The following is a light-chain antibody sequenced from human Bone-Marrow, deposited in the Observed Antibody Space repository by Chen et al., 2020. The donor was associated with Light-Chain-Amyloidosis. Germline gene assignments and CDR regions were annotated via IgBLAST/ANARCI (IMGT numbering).Light chain of an antibody. CDR2: DVS. CDR3: SSYTSSSTHWV. CDR1: SSDVGGYNY. Sequence: QSALTQPASVSGSPGQSITISCTGTSSDVGGYNYVSWYQQHPGKAPKLMIYDVSNRPSGVSNRFSGSKSGNTASLTISGLLAEDEADYYCSSYTSSSTHWVFGGGTKLTVL. V-gene: IGLV2-14*01. J-gene: IGLJ3*02.